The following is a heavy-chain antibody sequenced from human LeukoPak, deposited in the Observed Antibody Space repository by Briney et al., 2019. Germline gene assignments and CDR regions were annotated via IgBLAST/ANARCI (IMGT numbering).Heavy chain of an antibody. V-gene: IGHV4-34*01. Sequence: PSETLSLTCAVYIESFSGYYWTWIRQPPGKGLEWIGEINHSGSTNYNPSLKRRVTISADTSKNQFSLTLSSVTAADTAMYYCARVRGDLSIDFWDQGNLVTVSS. CDR2: INHSGST. CDR1: IESFSGYY. D-gene: IGHD2-21*02. J-gene: IGHJ4*02. CDR3: ARVRGDLSIDF.